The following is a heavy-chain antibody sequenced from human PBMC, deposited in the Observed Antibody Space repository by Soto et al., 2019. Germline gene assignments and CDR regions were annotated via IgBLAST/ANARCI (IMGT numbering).Heavy chain of an antibody. V-gene: IGHV4-4*02. Sequence: QVQLQESGPGLVKPSGTLSLTCAVSGGSISSSNWWSWVLQPPGKGLEWIGEIYHSGSTNYNPSLTSRVTIAVDKSKNQISLKLSSVTAADTAAYYCAGWTELQQYYYYGMAVWGQGTTDTVSS. CDR3: AGWTELQQYYYYGMAV. CDR2: IYHSGST. J-gene: IGHJ6*02. CDR1: GGSISSSNW. D-gene: IGHD5-18*01.